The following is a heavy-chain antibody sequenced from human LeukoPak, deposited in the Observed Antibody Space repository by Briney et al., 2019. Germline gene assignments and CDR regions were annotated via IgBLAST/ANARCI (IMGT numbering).Heavy chain of an antibody. CDR3: AKRILTGYSCWFDP. D-gene: IGHD3-9*01. V-gene: IGHV3-23*01. CDR1: GFTFSDYY. CDR2: ISGSGGST. Sequence: QAGGSLRLSCAASGFTFSDYYMSWVRQAPGKGLEWVSAISGSGGSTYYADSVKGRFTISRDNSKNTLYLQMNSLRAEDTAVYYCAKRILTGYSCWFDPWGQGTLVTVSS. J-gene: IGHJ5*02.